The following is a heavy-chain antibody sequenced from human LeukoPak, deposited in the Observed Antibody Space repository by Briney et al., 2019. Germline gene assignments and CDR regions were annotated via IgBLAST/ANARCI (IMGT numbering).Heavy chain of an antibody. Sequence: ASVKVSCKASGYTFTSYYMHWVRQAPGQGLEWMGIINPSGGSTNYAQKLQGRVTMTTDTSTSTAYMELRSLRSDDTAVYYCARAKQQLVLEDDYWGQGTLVTVSS. J-gene: IGHJ4*02. CDR2: INPSGGST. V-gene: IGHV1-46*01. CDR1: GYTFTSYY. D-gene: IGHD6-13*01. CDR3: ARAKQQLVLEDDY.